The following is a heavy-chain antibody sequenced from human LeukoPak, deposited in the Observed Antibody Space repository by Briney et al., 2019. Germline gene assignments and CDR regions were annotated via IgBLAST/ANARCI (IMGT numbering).Heavy chain of an antibody. D-gene: IGHD3-3*01. V-gene: IGHV4-59*01. CDR2: IYYSGSI. CDR1: GGSISSYY. J-gene: IGHJ4*02. CDR3: AVTYYDFWSGYFYFDY. Sequence: PSETLSLTCTVSGGSISSYYWSWIRQPPGKGLEWIGYIYYSGSINYNPSLKSRVTISVDTSKNQFSLKLSSVTAADTAVYYCAVTYYDFWSGYFYFDYWGQGTLATVSS.